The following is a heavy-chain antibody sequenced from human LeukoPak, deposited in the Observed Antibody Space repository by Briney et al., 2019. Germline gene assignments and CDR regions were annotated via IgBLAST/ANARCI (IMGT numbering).Heavy chain of an antibody. CDR2: INSDGSST. CDR3: ARDWRGGSRNYYCDYMDV. V-gene: IGHV3-74*01. CDR1: GFTFSSHW. D-gene: IGHD1-14*01. Sequence: GGSLRLSCAASGFTFSSHWMHWVRQAPGRGLVWVSRINSDGSSTSYADSVKGRFIISRDNVKNTLYLQMNSLRAEDTAVYYCARDWRGGSRNYYCDYMDVWGKGTTVTVSS. J-gene: IGHJ6*03.